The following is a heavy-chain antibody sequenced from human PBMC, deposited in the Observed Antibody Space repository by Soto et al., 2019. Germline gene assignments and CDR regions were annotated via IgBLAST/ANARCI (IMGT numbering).Heavy chain of an antibody. Sequence: QVQLVESGGGVVQPGRSLRLSCAASGFTFSSYGMHWVRQAPGKGLEWVAVISYDGSNKYYADSVKGRFTISRDNSKNTLYLQMNSLRAEDTAVYYCANPTWNLNYYYYGMDVWGQGTTVTVSS. V-gene: IGHV3-30*18. CDR3: ANPTWNLNYYYYGMDV. J-gene: IGHJ6*02. D-gene: IGHD1-1*01. CDR2: ISYDGSNK. CDR1: GFTFSSYG.